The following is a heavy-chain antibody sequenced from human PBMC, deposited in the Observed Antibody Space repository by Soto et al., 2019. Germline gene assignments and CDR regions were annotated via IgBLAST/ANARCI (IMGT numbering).Heavy chain of an antibody. CDR1: GYTLTELS. CDR2: FDPVDGET. J-gene: IGHJ4*02. D-gene: IGHD3-22*01. V-gene: IGHV1-24*01. Sequence: ASVKVSCKVSGYTLTELSMHWVRQAPGKGLEWMGGFDPVDGETIYAQKFLGRVTMTEDTSTDTAYMELSSLGSEDTAVYYCVTVRRLTMIVVDYFCFDNWGQGTLVTVSS. CDR3: VTVRRLTMIVVDYFCFDN.